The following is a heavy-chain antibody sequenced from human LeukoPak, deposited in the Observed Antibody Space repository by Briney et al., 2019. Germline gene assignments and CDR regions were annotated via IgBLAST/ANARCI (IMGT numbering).Heavy chain of an antibody. CDR1: GYTFTDYY. D-gene: IGHD1-26*01. V-gene: IGHV1-18*04. Sequence: GASVEVSCKASGYTFTDYYIHWVRQAPGQGLEWMGWISAYNGNTNYAQKLQGRVTMTTDTSTSTAYMELRSLRSDDTAVYYCARDDTIVGAFSDYWGQGTLVTVSS. CDR3: ARDDTIVGAFSDY. J-gene: IGHJ4*02. CDR2: ISAYNGNT.